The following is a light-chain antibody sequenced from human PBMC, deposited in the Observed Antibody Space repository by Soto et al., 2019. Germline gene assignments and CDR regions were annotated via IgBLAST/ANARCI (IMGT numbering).Light chain of an antibody. J-gene: IGLJ3*02. CDR1: SGHSNYA. Sequence: QLVLTQSPSASASLGASVKLTCTLSSGHSNYAIAWHQQQPEKGPRYLMKLNSDGSHSKGDGSPDRFSGSSSGAERYLTISSLQSEDEADYYCQTWGTGPWVFGGGTKLTVL. V-gene: IGLV4-69*01. CDR3: QTWGTGPWV. CDR2: LNSDGSH.